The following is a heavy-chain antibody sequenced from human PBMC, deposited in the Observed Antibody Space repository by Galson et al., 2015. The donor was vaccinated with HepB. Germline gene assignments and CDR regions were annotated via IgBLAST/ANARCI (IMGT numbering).Heavy chain of an antibody. D-gene: IGHD6-13*01. J-gene: IGHJ6*02. CDR1: GFTFSSYA. CDR3: ARDLLAAADYYYGMDV. CDR2: ISYDGSNK. Sequence: SLRLSCAASGFTFSSYAMHWVRQAPGKGLEWVAVISYDGSNKYYADSVKGRFTISRDNSKNTLYLQMNSLRAEDTAVYYCARDLLAAADYYYGMDVWGQGTTVTVSS. V-gene: IGHV3-30*04.